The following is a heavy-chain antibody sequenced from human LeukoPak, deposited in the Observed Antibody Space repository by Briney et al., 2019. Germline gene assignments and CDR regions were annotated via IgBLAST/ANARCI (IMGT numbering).Heavy chain of an antibody. CDR2: IYYSGST. V-gene: IGHV4-59*01. J-gene: IGHJ6*03. CDR3: ARAISTRFPYYYYYMDV. CDR1: GGSIGSYY. Sequence: TSETLSLTCTVSGGSIGSYYWGWIRQPPGKGLEWIGYIYYSGSTNYNPSLKSRVTISVDTSKNQFSLKLSSVTAADTAVYYCARAISTRFPYYYYYMDVWGKGTTVTISS. D-gene: IGHD2-2*02.